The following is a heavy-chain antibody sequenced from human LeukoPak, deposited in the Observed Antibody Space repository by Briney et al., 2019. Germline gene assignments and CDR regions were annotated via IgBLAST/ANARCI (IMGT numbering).Heavy chain of an antibody. V-gene: IGHV3-30-3*01. CDR3: AQRGGLDY. CDR1: GFTFSSYA. D-gene: IGHD3-16*01. Sequence: PGRSLRLSCAASGFTFSSYAMHWVRQAPGKGLEWVAVISYDGSNKYYADSVKGRFTISRDNSKNTLYLQMNSLRAEDTAVYYCAQRGGLDYWGQGTLVTVSS. J-gene: IGHJ4*02. CDR2: ISYDGSNK.